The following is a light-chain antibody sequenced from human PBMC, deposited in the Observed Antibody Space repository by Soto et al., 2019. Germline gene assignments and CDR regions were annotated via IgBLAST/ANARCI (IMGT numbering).Light chain of an antibody. V-gene: IGKV1-5*03. CDR3: QQYNSYWT. J-gene: IGKJ1*01. CDR1: QSISSW. CDR2: KAS. Sequence: DIQMTQSPSTLSASVGDRVTITCRASQSISSWLAWYQQKPGKAPKLLIYKASSLESGVPSRFSGSGSGTEFTLTISSLQPDDFATYSCQQYNSYWTFGHGTKVDIK.